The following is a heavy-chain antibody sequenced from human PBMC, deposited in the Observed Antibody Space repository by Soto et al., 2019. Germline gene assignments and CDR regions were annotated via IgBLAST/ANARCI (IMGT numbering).Heavy chain of an antibody. J-gene: IGHJ6*02. Sequence: GASVKVSCKASGGTFSSYAISWVRQAPGQGLEWMGGIIPIRGTANYAQKFQGRVTITADESTSTAYMELSSLRSEDTAVYYCARAGDSNYYYYGMDVWGQGTTVTSP. CDR3: ARAGDSNYYYYGMDV. CDR2: IIPIRGTA. CDR1: GGTFSSYA. D-gene: IGHD4-17*01. V-gene: IGHV1-69*13.